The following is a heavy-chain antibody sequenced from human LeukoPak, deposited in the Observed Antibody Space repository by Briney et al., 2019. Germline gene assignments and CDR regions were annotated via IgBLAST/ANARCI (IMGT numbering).Heavy chain of an antibody. CDR2: IIPILGIA. V-gene: IGHV1-69*04. J-gene: IGHJ4*02. CDR3: AREYYYDSSGFSFDY. Sequence: ASVKVSCKASGGTFSSYAISWVRQAPGQGLEWMGRIIPILGIANYAQKFQGRVTMTADKSTSTAYMELSSLRSEDTAVYYCAREYYYDSSGFSFDYWGQGTLVTVSS. CDR1: GGTFSSYA. D-gene: IGHD3-22*01.